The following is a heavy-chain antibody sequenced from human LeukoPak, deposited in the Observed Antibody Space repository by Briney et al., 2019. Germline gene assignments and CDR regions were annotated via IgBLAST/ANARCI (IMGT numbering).Heavy chain of an antibody. Sequence: AGGSLRLSCAASGFTFSSYAMSWVRQAPGKGLEWVSAISGSGGSTYYADSVKGRFTISRDNSKNTLYLQMNSLRAEDTAVYYCARVVAARREGVSYYYYGMDVWGQGTTVTVSS. CDR3: ARVVAARREGVSYYYYGMDV. J-gene: IGHJ6*02. D-gene: IGHD6-6*01. V-gene: IGHV3-23*01. CDR1: GFTFSSYA. CDR2: ISGSGGST.